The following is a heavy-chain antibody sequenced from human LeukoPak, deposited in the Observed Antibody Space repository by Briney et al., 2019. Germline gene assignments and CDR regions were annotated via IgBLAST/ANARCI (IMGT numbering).Heavy chain of an antibody. Sequence: GGSLRLSCAASGFTFDEYAMHWVRQAPGKGLEWVSLISGDAGTTYYADSVEGRFTISRDNIKNSLSLQMNGLRTEDTALYYCAKGRERLKEKYWTDFWGQGTLVTVSS. CDR2: ISGDAGTT. V-gene: IGHV3-43*02. CDR1: GFTFDEYA. J-gene: IGHJ4*02. D-gene: IGHD1-1*01. CDR3: AKGRERLKEKYWTDF.